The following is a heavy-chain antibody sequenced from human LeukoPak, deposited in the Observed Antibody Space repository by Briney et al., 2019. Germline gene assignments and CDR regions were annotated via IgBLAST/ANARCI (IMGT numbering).Heavy chain of an antibody. CDR3: ASFSSGWYFGY. J-gene: IGHJ4*02. CDR2: INPNSGGT. Sequence: GASVKVSCKASGYTFTGYYMHWVRQAPGQGLEWMGWINPNSGGTNYAQKLQGRVTMTRETSISTAYTELSGLRSDDTAVYYWASFSSGWYFGYWGQGTLVTVSS. CDR1: GYTFTGYY. D-gene: IGHD6-19*01. V-gene: IGHV1-2*02.